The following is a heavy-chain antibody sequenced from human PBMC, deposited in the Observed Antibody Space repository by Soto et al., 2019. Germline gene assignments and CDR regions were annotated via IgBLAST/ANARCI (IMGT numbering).Heavy chain of an antibody. CDR1: GFTFSSYA. CDR2: ISGSGGST. J-gene: IGHJ4*02. D-gene: IGHD3-10*01. CDR3: AKMGPAFGETSDS. Sequence: EVQLLESGGGLVQPGGSLRLSCAASGFTFSSYAMSWVRQAPGKRLEWVSAISGSGGSTYYADSVKGRFTISRDNSKNPLYLQMTSLRAEDTAVYYGAKMGPAFGETSDSLGQGNLVNVSS. V-gene: IGHV3-23*01.